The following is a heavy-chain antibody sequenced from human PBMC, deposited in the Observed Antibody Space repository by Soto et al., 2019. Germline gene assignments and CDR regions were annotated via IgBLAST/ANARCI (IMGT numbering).Heavy chain of an antibody. Sequence: GASVKVSCKASGYTFTSYYMHWVRQAPGQGLEWMGIINPSGGSTSYAQKFQGRVTMTRDTSTSTVYMELSSLRSEDTAVYYCAISGGDGGCSGGSCYGSYYYYGMDVWGQGTTVTVSS. J-gene: IGHJ6*02. CDR1: GYTFTSYY. CDR3: AISGGDGGCSGGSCYGSYYYYGMDV. D-gene: IGHD2-15*01. V-gene: IGHV1-46*01. CDR2: INPSGGST.